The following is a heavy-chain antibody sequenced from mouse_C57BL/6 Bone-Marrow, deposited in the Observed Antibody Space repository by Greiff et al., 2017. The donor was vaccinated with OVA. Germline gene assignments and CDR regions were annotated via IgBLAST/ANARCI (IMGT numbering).Heavy chain of an antibody. V-gene: IGHV2-2*01. J-gene: IGHJ1*03. CDR2: IWSGGST. CDR1: GFSLTSYG. CDR3: ARKDDLGSSYWYFDV. Sequence: VMLVESGPGLVQPSQSLSITCTVSGFSLTSYGVHWVRQSPGKGLEWLGVIWSGGSTDYNAAFISRLSISKDNSKSQVFFKMNSLQADDTAIYYCARKDDLGSSYWYFDVWGTGTTVTVSS. D-gene: IGHD1-1*01.